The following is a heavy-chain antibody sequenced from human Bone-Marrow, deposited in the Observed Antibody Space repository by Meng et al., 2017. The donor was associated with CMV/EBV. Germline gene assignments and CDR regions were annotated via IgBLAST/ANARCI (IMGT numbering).Heavy chain of an antibody. CDR2: IYYSGST. CDR1: GDSISSYY. CDR3: ASLTTVTEGWFDP. V-gene: IGHV4-59*01. Sequence: SETLSLTCSVSGDSISSYYWNWIRQPPGKGLEWIGNIYYSGSTNYNPPLKSRVSISVDMSKNQFSLKLNSVTAADTAVYYCASLTTVTEGWFDPWGQGTLVTVSS. J-gene: IGHJ5*02. D-gene: IGHD4-11*01.